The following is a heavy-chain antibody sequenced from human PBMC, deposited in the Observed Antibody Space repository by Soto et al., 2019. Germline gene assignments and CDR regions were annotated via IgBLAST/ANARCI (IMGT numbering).Heavy chain of an antibody. Sequence: ASVKVSCKASGYTFTYYPIHWVRQAPGQRLEWMGWVNIGNGNTASSQKFQDRVTITRETSASTAYMELTSLRSEDTAVYYCAREPLCGGRCYDNYFDPWGQGTLVTVSS. CDR1: GYTFTYYP. CDR2: VNIGNGNT. V-gene: IGHV1-3*04. CDR3: AREPLCGGRCYDNYFDP. D-gene: IGHD2-15*01. J-gene: IGHJ5*02.